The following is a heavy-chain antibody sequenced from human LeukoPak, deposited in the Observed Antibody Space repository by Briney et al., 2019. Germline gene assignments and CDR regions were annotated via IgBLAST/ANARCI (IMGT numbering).Heavy chain of an antibody. Sequence: GGSLRLSCAASGFTFSNAWMSWVRQAPGKGLEWVSAISGSGGSTYYADSVKGRFTISRDNSKNTLYLQMNSLRAEDTAVYYCAKGSVWWLWLLEYWGQGTLVTVSS. CDR1: GFTFSNAW. CDR2: ISGSGGST. V-gene: IGHV3-23*01. D-gene: IGHD3-22*01. CDR3: AKGSVWWLWLLEY. J-gene: IGHJ4*02.